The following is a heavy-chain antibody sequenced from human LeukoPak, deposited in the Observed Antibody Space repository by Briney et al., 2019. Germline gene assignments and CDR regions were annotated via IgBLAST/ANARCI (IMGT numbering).Heavy chain of an antibody. J-gene: IGHJ4*02. V-gene: IGHV1-46*01. CDR1: GYTFTGYY. Sequence: GASVKVSCKASGYTFTGYYMHWVRQAPGQGLEWMGIINPSGGSTSYAQKFQGRVTMTRDTSTSTVYMELSSLRSEDTAVYYCARVRYYYDSSGPIDYWGQGTLVTVSS. D-gene: IGHD3-22*01. CDR2: INPSGGST. CDR3: ARVRYYYDSSGPIDY.